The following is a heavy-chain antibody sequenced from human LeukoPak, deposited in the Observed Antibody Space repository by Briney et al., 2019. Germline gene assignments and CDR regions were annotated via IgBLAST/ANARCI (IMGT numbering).Heavy chain of an antibody. D-gene: IGHD3-10*01. CDR2: ISWNSGSI. CDR1: GFTFDDYA. V-gene: IGHV3-9*01. CDR3: AKVGWFGEWEYYFDY. Sequence: GRSLRLSCAASGFTFDDYAMHWVRQAPGKGLEWVSGISWNSGSIGYADSVKGRFTISRDNAKNSLYLQMNSLRAEDTALYYCAKVGWFGEWEYYFDYWGQGTLVTVSS. J-gene: IGHJ4*02.